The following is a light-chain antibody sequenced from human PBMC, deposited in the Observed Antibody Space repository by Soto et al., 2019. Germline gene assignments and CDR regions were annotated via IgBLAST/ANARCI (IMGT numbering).Light chain of an antibody. J-gene: IGKJ1*01. Sequence: EIVLTQSPGTLSLSPGERATLSFRASQSVASNYLAWYQQKPGQAPRLLIHGASNRATGIPDRFSGSGSGTDFTLSISRLEPEDFAVYYCQQYGTSRTFGQGTKVDIK. CDR3: QQYGTSRT. CDR2: GAS. CDR1: QSVASNY. V-gene: IGKV3-20*01.